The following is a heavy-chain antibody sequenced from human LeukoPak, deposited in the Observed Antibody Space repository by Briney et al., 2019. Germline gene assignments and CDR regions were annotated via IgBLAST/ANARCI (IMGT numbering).Heavy chain of an antibody. V-gene: IGHV4-4*07. J-gene: IGHJ6*02. D-gene: IGHD4-11*01. CDR3: ARGFYSMVSSYYYYGMDV. Sequence: SETLSLTCTVSGGALSSYYWSWIRQPAGKGLEWIGRIYTSGSTNYNPSLKSRVTMSVDTSKNQFSLKLSSVTAADTAVYYCARGFYSMVSSYYYYGMDVWGQGTTVTVSS. CDR1: GGALSSYY. CDR2: IYTSGST.